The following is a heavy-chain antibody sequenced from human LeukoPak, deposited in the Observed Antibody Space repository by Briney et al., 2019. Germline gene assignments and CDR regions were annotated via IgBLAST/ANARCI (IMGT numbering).Heavy chain of an antibody. CDR3: AREGYGGNSFDY. V-gene: IGHV3-11*04. CDR2: ISNTGHTI. Sequence: SGGSLRLSCAASGFTFSDYYMSWIRQAPGKGLEWISFISNTGHTIYYADSVKGRFTISRDNAKNSVSLQMNSLRVEDTAVYYCAREGYGGNSFDYWGQGTLVTVSS. D-gene: IGHD4-23*01. J-gene: IGHJ4*02. CDR1: GFTFSDYY.